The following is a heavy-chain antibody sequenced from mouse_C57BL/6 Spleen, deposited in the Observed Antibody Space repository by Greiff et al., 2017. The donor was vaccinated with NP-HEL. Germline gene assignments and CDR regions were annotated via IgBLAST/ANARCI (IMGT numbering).Heavy chain of an antibody. CDR2: INPNNGGT. V-gene: IGHV1-22*01. CDR1: GYTFTDYN. CDR3: AIWAYGNYYAMDY. D-gene: IGHD2-10*02. Sequence: EVQLQQSGPELVKPGASVKMSCKASGYTFTDYNMHWVKQSHGKSLEWIGYINPNNGGTSYNQKFKGKATLTVNKSSSTAYMELRSLTSEDSAVYYCAIWAYGNYYAMDYWGQGTSVTVSS. J-gene: IGHJ4*01.